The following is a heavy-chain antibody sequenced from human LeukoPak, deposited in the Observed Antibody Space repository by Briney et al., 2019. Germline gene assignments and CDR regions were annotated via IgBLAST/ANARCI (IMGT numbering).Heavy chain of an antibody. CDR1: GFTFSSYA. CDR3: ARDPGIPAAGTVGYFDY. V-gene: IGHV3-23*01. J-gene: IGHJ4*02. Sequence: PGGSLRLSCAASGFTFSSYAMSWVRQAPGKGLEWVSAISGSGGSTYYADSVKGRFTISRDNSKNTLYLQMNSLRAEDTAVYYCARDPGIPAAGTVGYFDYWGQGTLVTVSS. D-gene: IGHD6-13*01. CDR2: ISGSGGST.